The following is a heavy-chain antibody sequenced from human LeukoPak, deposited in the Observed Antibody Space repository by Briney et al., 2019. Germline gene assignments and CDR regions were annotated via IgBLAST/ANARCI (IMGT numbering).Heavy chain of an antibody. CDR2: IYSGGST. J-gene: IGHJ6*03. V-gene: IGHV3-66*01. Sequence: GGSLRLSCAASEFSVGSNYMTWVRQAPGKGLEWVSLIYSGGSTYYADSVKGRFTISRDNSQNTVSLQVNNLRTEDTALYYCAKTSLSDASGHYYYMDVWGKGTTVTVSS. CDR1: EFSVGSNY. D-gene: IGHD3-3*01. CDR3: AKTSLSDASGHYYYMDV.